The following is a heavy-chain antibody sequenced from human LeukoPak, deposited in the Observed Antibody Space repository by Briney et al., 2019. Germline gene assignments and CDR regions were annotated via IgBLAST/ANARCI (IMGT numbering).Heavy chain of an antibody. CDR1: GFTFSSYW. D-gene: IGHD1-26*01. V-gene: IGHV3-7*01. CDR3: ARDPDFSGSYIDAFDI. J-gene: IGHJ3*02. CDR2: IKQDGSEK. Sequence: GGSLRLSCAASGFTFSSYWMSWVRQAPGKGLEWVANIKQDGSEKYYVDSVKGRFTISRDNAKNSLYLQMNSLRAEDTAVYYCARDPDFSGSYIDAFDIWGHGTMVTVSS.